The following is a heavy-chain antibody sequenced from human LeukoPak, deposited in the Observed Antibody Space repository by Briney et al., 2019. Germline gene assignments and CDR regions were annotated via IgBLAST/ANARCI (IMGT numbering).Heavy chain of an antibody. D-gene: IGHD1-26*01. CDR1: GGSISNSGYY. V-gene: IGHV4-39*07. CDR3: ARGREWEPKVFDY. Sequence: PSETLSLTCSVSGGSISNSGYYWGWIRQPPGKGLEWIASIYYSGNTYYNPSLKSRVTISVDTSKNQFSLKLSSVTAADTAVYYCARGREWEPKVFDYWGQGTLVTVSS. J-gene: IGHJ4*02. CDR2: IYYSGNT.